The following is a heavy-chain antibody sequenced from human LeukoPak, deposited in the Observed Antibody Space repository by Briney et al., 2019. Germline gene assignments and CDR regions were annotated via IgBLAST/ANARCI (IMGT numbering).Heavy chain of an antibody. CDR1: GGSLNGHY. CDR3: AKNGQSGFSFDP. Sequence: PSETLSLTCAVYGGSLNGHYWSWIRQPPGKGLEWIGEGDNSGGTKFNPSLKGRVTISADTSKNQFSLKLNSVTAADTAVYYCAKNGQSGFSFDPWGQGTLVTVSS. J-gene: IGHJ5*02. D-gene: IGHD2-8*01. V-gene: IGHV4-34*01. CDR2: GDNSGGT.